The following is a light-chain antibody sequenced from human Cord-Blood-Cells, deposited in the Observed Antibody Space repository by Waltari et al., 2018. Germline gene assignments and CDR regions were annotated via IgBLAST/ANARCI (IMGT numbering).Light chain of an antibody. V-gene: IGKV1-39*01. J-gene: IGKJ1*01. CDR2: AAA. CDR1: QSISSY. CDR3: QQSYNTPHTWT. Sequence: DIQMTQSPSSLSASVGDRVTITCRASQSISSYLTWYQQKPGKAPKLLIYAAASLQSGVPSRFSVSGSGTEFTLTISSRQPQDFASYTCQQSYNTPHTWTFGQGTKVEIK.